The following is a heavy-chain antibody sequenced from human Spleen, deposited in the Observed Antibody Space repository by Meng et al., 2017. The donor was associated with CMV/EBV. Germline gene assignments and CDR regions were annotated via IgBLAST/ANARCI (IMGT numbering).Heavy chain of an antibody. Sequence: GGSLRLSCAASGFTFSSYSMNWVRQAPGKGLEWVSSISSSSSYIYYADSVKGRFTISRDNAKNSLYLQMNSLRAEDTAVYYCARGDSSWYRMHDVWGQGTTVTVSS. CDR3: ARGDSSWYRMHDV. V-gene: IGHV3-21*01. D-gene: IGHD6-13*01. J-gene: IGHJ6*02. CDR2: ISSSSSYI. CDR1: GFTFSSYS.